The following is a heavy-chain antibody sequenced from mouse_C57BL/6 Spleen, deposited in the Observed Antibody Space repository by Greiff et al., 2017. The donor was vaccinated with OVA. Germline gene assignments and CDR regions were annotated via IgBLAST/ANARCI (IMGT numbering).Heavy chain of an antibody. CDR1: GFNIKDYY. J-gene: IGHJ3*01. CDR2: IDPEDGET. CDR3: AGNYYGSRVWFAY. D-gene: IGHD1-1*01. Sequence: VQLQQSGAELVKPGASVKLSCTASGFNIKDYYMHWVKQRTEQGLEWIGRIDPEDGETKYAAKFQGKATITADTSSNTAYLQLSSLTSEDTAVYYCAGNYYGSRVWFAYWGQGTLVTVSA. V-gene: IGHV14-2*01.